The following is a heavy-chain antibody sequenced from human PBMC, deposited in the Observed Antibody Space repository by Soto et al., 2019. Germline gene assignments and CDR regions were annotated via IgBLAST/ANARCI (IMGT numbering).Heavy chain of an antibody. CDR2: IYHSGRT. J-gene: IGHJ5*02. D-gene: IGHD4-17*01. V-gene: IGHV4-4*02. CDR1: GDSIITSSW. CDR3: ARRTTVTRDWFDP. Sequence: SETLSLTCVVSGDSIITSSWLTWVRQSPGKGLEWIGEIYHSGRTDYNPSLKSRVTISVDKSKSQFSLQLTSVTAADTAVYFCARRTTVTRDWFDPWGQGTLVTVSS.